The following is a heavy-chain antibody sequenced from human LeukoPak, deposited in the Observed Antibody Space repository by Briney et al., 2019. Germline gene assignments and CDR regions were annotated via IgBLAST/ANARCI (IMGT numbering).Heavy chain of an antibody. CDR3: AKDGDSGSYVS. V-gene: IGHV3-30*02. CDR2: VRYGGNSQ. CDR1: GFTFSTYG. D-gene: IGHD1-26*01. Sequence: GGSLRLSCTASGFTFSTYGMHWVRQAPGKGLEWVAFVRYGGNSQSYADSVKGRFTISRDNSKDMVYLQVNSLKTEDTAVFYCAKDGDSGSYVSWGQGTLVIVSS. J-gene: IGHJ5*02.